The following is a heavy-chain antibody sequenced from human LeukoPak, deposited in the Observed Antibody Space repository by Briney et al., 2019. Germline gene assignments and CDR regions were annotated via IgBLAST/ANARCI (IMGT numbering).Heavy chain of an antibody. CDR2: INPNSGDT. D-gene: IGHD6-13*01. CDR3: ARVLIAASLCY. CDR1: GYTFTTYD. V-gene: IGHV1-2*02. Sequence: ASVKVSCKASGYTFTTYDISWVRQAPGQGLEWMGWINPNSGDTNYAQKFQGRVTMTRDTSISTAYMELSRLRSDDTAVYYCARVLIAASLCYWGQGTLVTVSS. J-gene: IGHJ1*01.